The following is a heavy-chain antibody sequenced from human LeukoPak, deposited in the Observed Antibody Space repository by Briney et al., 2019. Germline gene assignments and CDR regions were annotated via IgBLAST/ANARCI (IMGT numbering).Heavy chain of an antibody. Sequence: ASVKVSCKASGYTFTGYYIHWVRQAPGQGLEWMGWINPNSGGTNYAQKFQGRVTMTRDTSISTAYMELSRLTSDDTAVYYCVRGILYCSGGSCYGYFDYWGQGTLVTVSS. CDR1: GYTFTGYY. V-gene: IGHV1-2*02. D-gene: IGHD2-15*01. CDR3: VRGILYCSGGSCYGYFDY. CDR2: INPNSGGT. J-gene: IGHJ4*02.